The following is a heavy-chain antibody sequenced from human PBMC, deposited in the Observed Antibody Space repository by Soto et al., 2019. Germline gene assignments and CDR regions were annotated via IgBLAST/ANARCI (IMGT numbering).Heavy chain of an antibody. V-gene: IGHV4-39*01. CDR3: ARHDYGDYVGDNWFDP. J-gene: IGHJ5*02. CDR2: IYYSGST. CDR1: GGSISSSSYY. Sequence: SETLSLTCTVSGGSISSSSYYWGWIRQPPGKGLEWIGSIYYSGSTYYNPSLKSRVTISVDTSKNQFSLKLSSVTAADTAVYYCARHDYGDYVGDNWFDPWGQGTLVTVSS. D-gene: IGHD4-17*01.